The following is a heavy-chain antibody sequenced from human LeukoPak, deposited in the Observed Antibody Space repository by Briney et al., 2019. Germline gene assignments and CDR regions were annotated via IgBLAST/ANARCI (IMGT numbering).Heavy chain of an antibody. CDR2: MNPQSGNT. Sequence: ASVKVSCKASGYMFTNYDINWVRQATGQGLEWMGWMNPQSGNTGYAQKFRGRVTITRDTSITTAYMELSSLRSEDTAVYYRARGPNYSNFGSAYYYYMDVWGKGTTVTVSS. J-gene: IGHJ6*03. V-gene: IGHV1-8*03. D-gene: IGHD4-11*01. CDR1: GYMFTNYD. CDR3: ARGPNYSNFGSAYYYYMDV.